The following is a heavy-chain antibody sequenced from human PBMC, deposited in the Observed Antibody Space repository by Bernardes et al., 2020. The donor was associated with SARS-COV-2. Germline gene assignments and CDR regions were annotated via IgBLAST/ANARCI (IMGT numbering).Heavy chain of an antibody. CDR2: IYYSGST. CDR3: ARDNSVWGVLGYYYYGMDV. CDR1: GGSISSYY. V-gene: IGHV4-59*01. Sequence: SETLSLTCTVSGGSISSYYWSWIRQPPGKGLEWIGYIYYSGSTNYNPSLKSRVTISVDTSKNQFSLKLSSVTAADTAVYYCARDNSVWGVLGYYYYGMDVWGQGTTVTVSS. D-gene: IGHD3-10*01. J-gene: IGHJ6*02.